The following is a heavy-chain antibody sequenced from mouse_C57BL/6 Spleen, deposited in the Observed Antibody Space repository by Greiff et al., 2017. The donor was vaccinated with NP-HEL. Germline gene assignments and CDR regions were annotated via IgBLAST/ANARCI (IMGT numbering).Heavy chain of an antibody. CDR1: GFTFSDYY. CDR3: ARQAPPYDYAMDY. CDR2: ISNGGGST. D-gene: IGHD1-1*01. J-gene: IGHJ4*01. V-gene: IGHV5-12*01. Sequence: DVMLVESGGGLVQPGGSLKLSCAASGFTFSDYYMYWVRQTPEKRLEWVAYISNGGGSTYYPDTVKGRFPISRDNAKTPRYLQMSRLKSEDTAMYYCARQAPPYDYAMDYWGQGTSVTVSS.